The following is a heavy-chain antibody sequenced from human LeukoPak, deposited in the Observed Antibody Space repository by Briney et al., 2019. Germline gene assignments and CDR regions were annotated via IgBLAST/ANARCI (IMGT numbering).Heavy chain of an antibody. Sequence: SETLSLTCTVSGGFISSYYWSWIRQPPGKGLEWIGYIYYTGSTSYNPSLKSRVTISVDMSNNQFSLKLSSVTAADTAVYYCARHVSGDYAWLDVWGQGTTVTVSS. V-gene: IGHV4-59*01. J-gene: IGHJ6*02. CDR1: GGFISSYY. CDR3: ARHVSGDYAWLDV. D-gene: IGHD4-17*01. CDR2: IYYTGST.